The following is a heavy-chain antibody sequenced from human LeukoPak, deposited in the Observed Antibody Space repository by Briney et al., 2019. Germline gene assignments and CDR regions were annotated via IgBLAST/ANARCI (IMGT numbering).Heavy chain of an antibody. V-gene: IGHV1-2*06. CDR2: INPNSGGT. J-gene: IGHJ4*02. CDR3: PVQYYDILTGYLAPNFDY. Sequence: ASVKVSCKGSGYTFTGYYMHWVRQAPGQGLEWMRRINPNSGGTNYAQKFQGRVTMTRDTSISTAYMELSRLRSDDTAVYYCPVQYYDILTGYLAPNFDYWGQGTLVTVSS. CDR1: GYTFTGYY. D-gene: IGHD3-9*01.